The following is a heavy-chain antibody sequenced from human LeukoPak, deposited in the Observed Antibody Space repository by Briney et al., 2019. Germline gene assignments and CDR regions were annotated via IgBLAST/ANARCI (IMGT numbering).Heavy chain of an antibody. Sequence: SETLSLTCAVSGGSISSSNWWSWVRQPPGKGLEWIGEIYHSGSTNYNPSLKSRVTISVDKSKNQFSLKLSSVTAADTAVYYCARGLLRFGESYDAFDIWGQGTMVTVSS. CDR2: IYHSGST. J-gene: IGHJ3*02. V-gene: IGHV4-4*02. D-gene: IGHD3-10*01. CDR1: GGSISSSNW. CDR3: ARGLLRFGESYDAFDI.